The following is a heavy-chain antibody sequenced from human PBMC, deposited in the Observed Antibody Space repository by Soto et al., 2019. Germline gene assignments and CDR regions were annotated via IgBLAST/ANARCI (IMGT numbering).Heavy chain of an antibody. CDR1: GFTFSSYA. D-gene: IGHD3-3*01. V-gene: IGHV3-30-3*01. CDR3: AREGGVLRFFEWLPHPDWYFDL. CDR2: ISYDGSNK. Sequence: GGSLRLSCAASGFTFSSYAMHWVRQAPGKGLEWVAVISYDGSNKYYADSVKGRFTISRDNSKNTLYLQMNSLRAEDTAVYYCAREGGVLRFFEWLPHPDWYFDLRRSGTLVTVSS. J-gene: IGHJ2*01.